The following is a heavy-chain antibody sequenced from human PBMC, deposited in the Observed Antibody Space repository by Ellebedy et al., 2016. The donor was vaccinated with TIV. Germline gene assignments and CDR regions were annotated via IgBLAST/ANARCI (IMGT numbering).Heavy chain of an antibody. V-gene: IGHV1-8*02. J-gene: IGHJ6*02. CDR1: GGTFSSYA. CDR3: ARGFDGSGSYYYYGMDV. CDR2: MNPNSGNT. Sequence: AASVKVSCKASGGTFSSYAISWARQATGQGLEWMGWMNPNSGNTGYAQKFQGRVTMTRNTSISTAYMELSSLRSEDTAVYYCARGFDGSGSYYYYGMDVWGQGTTVTVSS. D-gene: IGHD3-10*01.